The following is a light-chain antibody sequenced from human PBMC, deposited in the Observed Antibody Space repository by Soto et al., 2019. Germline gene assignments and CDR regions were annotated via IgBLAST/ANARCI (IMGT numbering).Light chain of an antibody. CDR3: QQRSKFLWT. V-gene: IGKV3-11*01. Sequence: EIVLTQSPATLSLSPGERATLSCRASQSVSNYLAWYQQKPGQAPRLLMYDTSNRAPGIPARFSGRGSGTDFTLTINSLEPEDFAVYFCQQRSKFLWTFGQGTKVEI. CDR1: QSVSNY. J-gene: IGKJ1*01. CDR2: DTS.